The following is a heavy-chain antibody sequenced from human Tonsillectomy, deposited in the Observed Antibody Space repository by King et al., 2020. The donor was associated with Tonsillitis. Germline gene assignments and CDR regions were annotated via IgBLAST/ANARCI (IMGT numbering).Heavy chain of an antibody. CDR3: ARNPTGYSYVYGYYYYYMDV. D-gene: IGHD5-18*01. CDR2: IYSGGSST. J-gene: IGHJ6*02. CDR1: GFTFSSYA. V-gene: IGHV3-23*03. Sequence: DVQLVESGGGLVQPGGSLRLSCAASGFTFSSYAMSWVRQAPGKGLEWVSVIYSGGSSTYYADSVKGRFTISRDNSKNTLYLQINSLRAEDTALYYCARNPTGYSYVYGYYYYYMDVWGQGTTVTVSS.